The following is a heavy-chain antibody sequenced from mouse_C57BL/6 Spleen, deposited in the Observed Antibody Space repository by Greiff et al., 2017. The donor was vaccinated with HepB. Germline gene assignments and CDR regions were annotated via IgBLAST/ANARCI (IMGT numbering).Heavy chain of an antibody. CDR1: GYTFTDYY. Sequence: EVQLQQSGPELVKPGASVKISCKASGYTFTDYYMNWVKQSHGKSLEWIGDINPNNGGTSYNQKFKGKATLTVDKSSSTAYMELRSLTSEDSAVYYCAREGYYGSRGYAMDYWGQGTSVTVSS. CDR3: AREGYYGSRGYAMDY. CDR2: INPNNGGT. J-gene: IGHJ4*01. D-gene: IGHD1-1*01. V-gene: IGHV1-26*01.